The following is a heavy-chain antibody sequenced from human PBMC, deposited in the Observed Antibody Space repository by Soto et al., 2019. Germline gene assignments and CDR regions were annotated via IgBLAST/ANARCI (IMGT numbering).Heavy chain of an antibody. CDR1: GFTFHTYG. V-gene: IGHV3-33*01. J-gene: IGHJ6*02. CDR2: IWYDGSNK. D-gene: IGHD2-8*02. Sequence: PGGSLRLSCAASGFTFHTYGMNRVRQAPGKWPEWVSVIWYDGSNKYYADSVKGRFTVSRDNSINTMYLQMNSLRVEDTAVYYCARVDCTGNNCRPYFYYGMDVWGQGTTVTVSS. CDR3: ARVDCTGNNCRPYFYYGMDV.